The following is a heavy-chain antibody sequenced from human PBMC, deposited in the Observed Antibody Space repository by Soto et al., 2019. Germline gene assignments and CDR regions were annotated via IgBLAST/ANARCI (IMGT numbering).Heavy chain of an antibody. CDR3: ARTYCSGTTCPSPYYYYYGMDV. CDR1: GFTFSSYG. V-gene: IGHV3-33*01. D-gene: IGHD2-2*01. CDR2: IWYDGINK. Sequence: GGSLRLSCAASGFTFSSYGMHWVRQAPGKGLEWVAVIWYDGINKYYADSVKGRFTISRDNSKNTLYLQMNSLRAEDTAVYYCARTYCSGTTCPSPYYYYYGMDVWGQGATVTVSS. J-gene: IGHJ6*02.